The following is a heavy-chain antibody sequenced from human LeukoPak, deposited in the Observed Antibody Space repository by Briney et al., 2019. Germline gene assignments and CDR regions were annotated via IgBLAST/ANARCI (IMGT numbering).Heavy chain of an antibody. V-gene: IGHV3-21*01. CDR3: ARVVDSGWRSGAFDI. J-gene: IGHJ3*02. CDR1: GFTFSRYS. CDR2: ISSSSSYI. Sequence: GGSLRLSCAASGFTFSRYSMNWVRQAPGKGLEWVSSISSSSSYIYYVDSLKGRFTISRDNAKNSLYLQMNSLRAEDTAVYYCARVVDSGWRSGAFDIWGQGTMVTVSS. D-gene: IGHD6-19*01.